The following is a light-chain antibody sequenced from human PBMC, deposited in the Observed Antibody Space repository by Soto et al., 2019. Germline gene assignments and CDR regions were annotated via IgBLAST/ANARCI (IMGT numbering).Light chain of an antibody. V-gene: IGLV1-40*01. CDR3: QSYDSSLSGSGV. CDR1: SSNIGAGYE. J-gene: IGLJ2*01. Sequence: QSVLTQPPSVSGDPGQRVTISCTGSSSNIGAGYEVHWYQQLPGTAPKLLIYGNSNRPSGVPDRFSGSKSGTSASLAITGLQADDEADYYCQSYDSSLSGSGVFGGGTKLTVL. CDR2: GNS.